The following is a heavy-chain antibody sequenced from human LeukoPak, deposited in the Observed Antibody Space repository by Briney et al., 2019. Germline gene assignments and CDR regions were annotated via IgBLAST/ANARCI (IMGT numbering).Heavy chain of an antibody. J-gene: IGHJ4*02. Sequence: GRSLRLSCAASGFTFSSYGMHWVRQAPGKGLEWVAVISYDGSNKYYADSVKGRFTISRDNSKNTLYLQMNSLRAEDTAVYYCAKDPLGDYDGYWGQGTLVTVSS. CDR1: GFTFSSYG. D-gene: IGHD4-17*01. CDR2: ISYDGSNK. V-gene: IGHV3-30*18. CDR3: AKDPLGDYDGY.